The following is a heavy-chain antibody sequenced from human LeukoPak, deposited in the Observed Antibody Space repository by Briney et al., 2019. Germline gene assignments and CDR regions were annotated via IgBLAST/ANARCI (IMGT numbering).Heavy chain of an antibody. CDR2: ISGSGGST. CDR3: AKGPEGYYYYYMDV. Sequence: GGSLRLSCAASGFTFSSYAMSWVRQAPGKGLEWVSAISGSGGSTYYADSVKGRFTISRDNSKNTLYLQMNSLRAEDTAVYYCAKGPEGYYYYYMDVWGKGTTVTVPS. J-gene: IGHJ6*03. V-gene: IGHV3-23*01. CDR1: GFTFSSYA.